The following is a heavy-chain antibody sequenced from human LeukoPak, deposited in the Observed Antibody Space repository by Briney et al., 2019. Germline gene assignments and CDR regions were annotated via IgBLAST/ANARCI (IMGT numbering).Heavy chain of an antibody. CDR3: ASSSGGYCSSTSCYNAY. CDR1: GFTFSSYA. Sequence: GGSLRLSCVASGFTFSSYAMSWVRQAPGKELEWVSAISGSGGSTYYADSVKGRFTISRDNSKNTLYLQMNSLRAEDTAVYYCASSSGGYCSSTSCYNAYWGQGTLVTVSS. V-gene: IGHV3-23*01. J-gene: IGHJ4*02. CDR2: ISGSGGST. D-gene: IGHD2-2*02.